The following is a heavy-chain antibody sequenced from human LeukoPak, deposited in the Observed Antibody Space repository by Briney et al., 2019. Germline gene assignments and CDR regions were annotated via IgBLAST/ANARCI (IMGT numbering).Heavy chain of an antibody. CDR2: CLDSSCTE. D-gene: IGHD1-26*01. Sequence: GGSLRLSCAASGFTFGTYDMSWVRQPPGKGLEWVSTLACLDSSCTEYYSDSVKGRFSISRDKSRSTLSLQLNSLRVEDTAMYYCVRDSEGGFDSWGQGTLATASS. CDR3: VRDSEGGFDS. V-gene: IGHV3-23*01. CDR1: GFTFGTYD. J-gene: IGHJ4*02.